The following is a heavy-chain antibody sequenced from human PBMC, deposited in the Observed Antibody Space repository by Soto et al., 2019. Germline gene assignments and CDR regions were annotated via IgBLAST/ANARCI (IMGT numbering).Heavy chain of an antibody. J-gene: IGHJ6*02. Sequence: EVQLVESGGGLVKPGGSLRLSCAASGFTFRSYSMNWVRQAPGKGLEWVSSISSSSFSINYADSVKGRFSISRDNAQNSLHLQMNTLRAEDTAVYYCARNESSNIYGMDVWGQGTTVTVSS. CDR2: ISSSSFSI. V-gene: IGHV3-21*01. D-gene: IGHD6-6*01. CDR1: GFTFRSYS. CDR3: ARNESSNIYGMDV.